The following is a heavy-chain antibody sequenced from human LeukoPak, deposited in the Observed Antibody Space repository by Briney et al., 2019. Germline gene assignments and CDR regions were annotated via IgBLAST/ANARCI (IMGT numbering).Heavy chain of an antibody. D-gene: IGHD2-15*01. V-gene: IGHV3-53*01. Sequence: GGSLRLSCAASGFTVSSNYMSWVRQAPGKGLEWVSVIYSGGSTYYADSVKGRFTISRDNSKNTLYLQMNGLRAEDTAVYYCAREPVGGVVAEGYFDYWGQGTLVAVSS. CDR2: IYSGGST. CDR1: GFTVSSNY. J-gene: IGHJ4*02. CDR3: AREPVGGVVAEGYFDY.